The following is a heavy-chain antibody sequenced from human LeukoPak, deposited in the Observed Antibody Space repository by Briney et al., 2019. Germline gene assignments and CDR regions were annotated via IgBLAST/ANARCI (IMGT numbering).Heavy chain of an antibody. J-gene: IGHJ4*02. D-gene: IGHD1-1*01. CDR3: AKLGSGTDSFDY. CDR1: EFTFSRYG. CDR2: IQSDGSNK. V-gene: IGHV3-30*02. Sequence: GGSLRLSCAASEFTFSRYGMHWVRQAPGKGLEWVAFIQSDGSNKDYADSVKGRFTISRDNSKNTLYLQMNSLRAEDTAVYYCAKLGSGTDSFDYWGQGTLVTVSS.